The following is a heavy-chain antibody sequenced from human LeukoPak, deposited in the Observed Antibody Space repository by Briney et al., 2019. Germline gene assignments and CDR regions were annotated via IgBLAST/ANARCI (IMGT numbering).Heavy chain of an antibody. CDR3: AGRPDTAIVPIFDY. D-gene: IGHD5-18*01. J-gene: IGHJ4*02. V-gene: IGHV1-2*02. CDR1: RFMFTSDY. CDR2: INPNSGST. Sequence: ASVKVSCKTSRFMFTSDYMHWVRQAPGQGFEWMGMINPNSGSTEYAQKFQGRVTMTGDTSISTAYMELSRLSSDDTAIYFCAGRPDTAIVPIFDYWGQGTLVTVSS.